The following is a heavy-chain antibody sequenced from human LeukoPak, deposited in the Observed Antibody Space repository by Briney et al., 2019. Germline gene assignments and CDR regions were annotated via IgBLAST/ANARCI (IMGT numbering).Heavy chain of an antibody. D-gene: IGHD6-19*01. V-gene: IGHV1-2*02. CDR2: INPNSGGI. Sequence: ASVKVSCKASGYTFTGYYMHWVRQAPGQGLEWMGWINPNSGGINYAQKFQGRVTMTRDTSISTAYMELSRLRSDDTAVYYCAREVMAVAGNWFDPWGQGTLVTVSS. CDR1: GYTFTGYY. J-gene: IGHJ5*02. CDR3: AREVMAVAGNWFDP.